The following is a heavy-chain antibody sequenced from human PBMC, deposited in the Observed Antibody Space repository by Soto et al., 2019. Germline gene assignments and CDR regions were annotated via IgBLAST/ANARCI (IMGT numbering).Heavy chain of an antibody. CDR1: GGTFSSYT. D-gene: IGHD2-21*01. CDR3: ARDPSAGDSAGY. CDR2: IIPILGIA. Sequence: QVQLVQSGAEVKKPGSSVKVSCKASGGTFSSYTISWVRQAPGQGLEWMGRIIPILGIANYAQKFQGRVTITADKYTSKAYMELSSLRSEDTAVYYCARDPSAGDSAGYWGQGTLVTVSS. V-gene: IGHV1-69*08. J-gene: IGHJ4*02.